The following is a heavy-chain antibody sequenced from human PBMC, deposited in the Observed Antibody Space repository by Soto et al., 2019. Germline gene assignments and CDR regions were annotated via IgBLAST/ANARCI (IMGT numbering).Heavy chain of an antibody. Sequence: SETLSLTCTVSGGSISSGGYYWSWIRQHPGKGLEWIGYIYYSGSTYYNPSLKSRVTISVDTSKNQFSLKLSSVTAADTAVYYCARDRNGYDAVDIWGKGTMVT. CDR3: ARDRNGYDAVDI. V-gene: IGHV4-31*03. J-gene: IGHJ3*02. D-gene: IGHD1-1*01. CDR2: IYYSGST. CDR1: GGSISSGGYY.